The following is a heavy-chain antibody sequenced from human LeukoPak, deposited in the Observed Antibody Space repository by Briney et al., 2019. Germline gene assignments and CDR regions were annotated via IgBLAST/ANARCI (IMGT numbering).Heavy chain of an antibody. Sequence: SETLSLTCTVSGDSFRSSLYYWGWIRQPPGTGLEWIGSMYHNGSTYYNPSLKSRVTISVDTSKNQFSLKLTSVTAADTAVYYCARHPSGRMWLQQGGWFDPWGQGTLVTVSS. CDR2: MYHNGST. V-gene: IGHV4-39*01. D-gene: IGHD5-24*01. CDR3: ARHPSGRMWLQQGGWFDP. J-gene: IGHJ5*02. CDR1: GDSFRSSLYY.